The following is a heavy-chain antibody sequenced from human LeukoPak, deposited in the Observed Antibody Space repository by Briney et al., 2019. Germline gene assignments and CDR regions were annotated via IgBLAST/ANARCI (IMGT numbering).Heavy chain of an antibody. CDR2: IIPIFGTA. Sequence: ASVKVSCKASGYTFTSYGISWVRQAPGQGLEWMGGIIPIFGTANYAQKFQGRVTITADESTSTAYMELSSLRSEDTAVYYCARSPEDIVVVPAAIVYWFDPWGQGTLVTVSS. CDR1: GYTFTSYG. CDR3: ARSPEDIVVVPAAIVYWFDP. J-gene: IGHJ5*02. V-gene: IGHV1-69*13. D-gene: IGHD2-2*01.